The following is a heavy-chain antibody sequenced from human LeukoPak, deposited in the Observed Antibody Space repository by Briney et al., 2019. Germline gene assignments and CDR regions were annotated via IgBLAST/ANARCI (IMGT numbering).Heavy chain of an antibody. CDR1: GGSISSYY. CDR3: ARVKYYYDSSGYYHIASGYYYYYYMDV. J-gene: IGHJ6*03. V-gene: IGHV4-4*07. CDR2: VYTSGST. D-gene: IGHD3-22*01. Sequence: SETLSLTCTVSGGSISSYYWSWIRQPAGKGLEWIGRVYTSGSTNYNPSLKSRVTMSVDTSKNQFSLKLSSVTAADTAVYYCARVKYYYDSSGYYHIASGYYYYYYMDVWGKGTTVTVSS.